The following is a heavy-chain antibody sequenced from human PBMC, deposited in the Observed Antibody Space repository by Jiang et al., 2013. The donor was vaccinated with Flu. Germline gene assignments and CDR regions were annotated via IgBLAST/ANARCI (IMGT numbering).Heavy chain of an antibody. J-gene: IGHJ2*01. CDR1: SSGSYY. CDR2: SIPWEH. Sequence: SSGSYYWSWIRQPPGRDWSGLGVSIPWEHQLQPSLKSRVTISVDTSKNQFSLKLSSVTAADTAVYYCARAQSESHQWPVATIDWYFDLWGRGTLVTVSS. V-gene: IGHV4-61*02. D-gene: IGHD5-12*01. CDR3: ARAQSESHQWPVATIDWYFDL.